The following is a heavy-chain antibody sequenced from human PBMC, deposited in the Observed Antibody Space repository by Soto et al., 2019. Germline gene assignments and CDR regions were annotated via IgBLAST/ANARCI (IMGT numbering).Heavy chain of an antibody. Sequence: QLQLQESGPGLVKPSETLSLTCTVSGGSISSSSYYWGWIRQPPGKGLEWIGSIYYSGSTYYNPSLKSRVTISVATSKNQFSLKLSSVTAADTAVYYCARREGSSSLPVLDYWGQGTLVTVSS. D-gene: IGHD6-6*01. CDR2: IYYSGST. CDR1: GGSISSSSYY. J-gene: IGHJ4*02. V-gene: IGHV4-39*01. CDR3: ARREGSSSLPVLDY.